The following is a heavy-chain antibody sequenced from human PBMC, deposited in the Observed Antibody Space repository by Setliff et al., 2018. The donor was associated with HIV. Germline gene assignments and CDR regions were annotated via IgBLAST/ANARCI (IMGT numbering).Heavy chain of an antibody. V-gene: IGHV3-72*01. Sequence: LRLSCAASGFTFSDHYMDWVRQAPGKGLEWVGRSRNKANSYTTEYAASVKGRFTISRDDSKNSLYLQMNSLKTEDTAVYYCAAGITAAGDYWGQGTLVTVSS. CDR2: SRNKANSYTT. CDR3: AAGITAAGDY. CDR1: GFTFSDHY. D-gene: IGHD6-13*01. J-gene: IGHJ4*02.